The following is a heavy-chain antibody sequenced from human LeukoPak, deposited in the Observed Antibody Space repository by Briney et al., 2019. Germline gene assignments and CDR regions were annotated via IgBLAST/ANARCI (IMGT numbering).Heavy chain of an antibody. D-gene: IGHD1-1*01. CDR3: ARATAGTTLFEGIDY. CDR1: GESFSAYY. CDR2: IYHSGST. J-gene: IGHJ4*02. Sequence: SETLSLTCAVYGESFSAYYWGWIRQPPGKGLEWIGSIYHSGSTYYNPSLKSRVTISLDTSKNQFSLKLSSVTAADTAVYYCARATAGTTLFEGIDYWGQGTLVTVSS. V-gene: IGHV4-38-2*01.